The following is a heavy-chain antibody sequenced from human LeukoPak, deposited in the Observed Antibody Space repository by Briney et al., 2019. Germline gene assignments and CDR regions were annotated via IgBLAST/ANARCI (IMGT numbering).Heavy chain of an antibody. D-gene: IGHD3-10*01. V-gene: IGHV3-7*01. CDR2: IKQDGSEK. CDR3: ARKAMVRGVIIWSLDY. CDR1: GFTYSSYW. J-gene: IGHJ4*02. Sequence: GGSLRLSCAASGFTYSSYWMSWVRQAPGKGPEWVANIKQDGSEKYYVHSVKGRFTISRDNAKNSLYLKMNSLRAEDTAVYYCARKAMVRGVIIWSLDYWGQGTLVTVSS.